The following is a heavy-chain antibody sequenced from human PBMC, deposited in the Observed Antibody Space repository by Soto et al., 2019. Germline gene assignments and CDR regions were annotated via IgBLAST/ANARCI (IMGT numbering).Heavy chain of an antibody. J-gene: IGHJ5*02. CDR2: VWYDGSHK. D-gene: IGHD2-2*02. CDR3: VRGSSCTTTTCYNLGWFAP. Sequence: GGSLRLSCATSGFTFSGFVMQWVRQAPGKGLEWVAVVWYDGSHKYYADSVKGRFTISRDDSKNTLYLQMNNLRVEDTAVYYCVRGSSCTTTTCYNLGWFAPWGQGTLVTVSS. V-gene: IGHV3-33*01. CDR1: GFTFSGFV.